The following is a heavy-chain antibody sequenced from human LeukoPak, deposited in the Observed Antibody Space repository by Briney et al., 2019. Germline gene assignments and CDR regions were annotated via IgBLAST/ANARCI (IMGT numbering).Heavy chain of an antibody. V-gene: IGHV4-34*01. CDR2: INHSGST. Sequence: SETLSLTCAVYGGSFSGYYWSWIRQPPGKGLGWIGEINHSGSTNYNPSLKSRVTISVDTSKNQFSLKLSSVTAADTAVYYCARGTRDYGDYYYWGQGTLVTVSS. J-gene: IGHJ4*02. D-gene: IGHD4-17*01. CDR1: GGSFSGYY. CDR3: ARGTRDYGDYYY.